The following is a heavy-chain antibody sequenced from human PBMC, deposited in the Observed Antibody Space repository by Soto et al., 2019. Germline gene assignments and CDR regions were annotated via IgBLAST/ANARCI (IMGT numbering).Heavy chain of an antibody. J-gene: IGHJ6*02. CDR1: GATFSSYA. Sequence: QVQLVQSGAEVKKPGSSVKVSCKASGATFSSYAISWVRQAPGQGREWMGGIIPIFGTANYAQKFQGRVTITADESPSTAYRELSSMRSEATAVYYCARYGVRIPSSYYFGMDVWGQVNMVTVS. D-gene: IGHD2-21*01. CDR2: IIPIFGTA. CDR3: ARYGVRIPSSYYFGMDV. V-gene: IGHV1-69*01.